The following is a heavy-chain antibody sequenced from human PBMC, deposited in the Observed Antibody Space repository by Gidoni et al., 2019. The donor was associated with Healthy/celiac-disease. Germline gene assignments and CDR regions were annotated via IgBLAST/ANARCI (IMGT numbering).Heavy chain of an antibody. CDR2: IDPSDSYT. Sequence: EVQLVQSGAEVKKPGESLRISCKGSGYSLTSHGIIWVRQMPGKGLEWMGRIDPSDSYTNYSPSFQGHVTISADKSISTAYLQWSSLKASDTAMYYCARQDYYDSSGYYFYYYYMDAWGKGTTVTVSS. CDR1: GYSLTSHG. CDR3: ARQDYYDSSGYYFYYYYMDA. V-gene: IGHV5-10-1*03. D-gene: IGHD3-22*01. J-gene: IGHJ6*03.